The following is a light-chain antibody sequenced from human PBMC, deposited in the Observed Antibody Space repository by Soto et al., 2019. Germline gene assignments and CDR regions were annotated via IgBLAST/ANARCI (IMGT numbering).Light chain of an antibody. Sequence: EIVLTQSQGTLSLSPGEGATLSCRASQSVSSSYLAWYQQKPGQAPRLLIYGASSRATVIPDRFSGGGSGTDFTLTISRLEPEDFAVYYCQQYDNSPWTFGQGTKVEIK. CDR1: QSVSSSY. CDR3: QQYDNSPWT. V-gene: IGKV3-20*01. J-gene: IGKJ1*01. CDR2: GAS.